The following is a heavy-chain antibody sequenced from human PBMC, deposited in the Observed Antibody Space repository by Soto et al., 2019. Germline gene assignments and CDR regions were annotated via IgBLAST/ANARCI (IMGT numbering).Heavy chain of an antibody. V-gene: IGHV3-23*01. CDR3: AKDTDTMIVVVTLNWFDP. D-gene: IGHD3-22*01. CDR1: GFTFSSYA. J-gene: IGHJ5*02. CDR2: ISGSGGST. Sequence: GGSLRLSCAASGFTFSSYAMSWVRQAPGKGLEWVSAISGSGGSTYYADSVKGRFTISRDNSKNTLYLQMNSLRAEDTAVYYCAKDTDTMIVVVTLNWFDPWGQGTLVPVSA.